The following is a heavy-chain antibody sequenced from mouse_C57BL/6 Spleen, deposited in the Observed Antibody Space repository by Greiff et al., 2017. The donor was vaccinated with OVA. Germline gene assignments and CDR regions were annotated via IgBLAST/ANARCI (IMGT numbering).Heavy chain of an antibody. J-gene: IGHJ2*01. CDR3: ARQMYYFDY. V-gene: IGHV5-17*01. CDR2: ISRGSSTI. Sequence: DVMLVESGGGLVKPGGSLKLSCAASGFTFSDYGMHWVRQAPEKGLEWVAYISRGSSTIYYADTVKGRFTISRDNAKNTLFLQMTSLRSEDTAMYYCARQMYYFDYWGQGTTLTVSS. CDR1: GFTFSDYG.